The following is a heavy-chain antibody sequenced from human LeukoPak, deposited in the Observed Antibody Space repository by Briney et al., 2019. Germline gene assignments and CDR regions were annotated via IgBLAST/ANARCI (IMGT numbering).Heavy chain of an antibody. V-gene: IGHV4-61*05. CDR1: GGSISSSSYY. CDR3: ARGLRGDLDY. Sequence: SETLSLTCTVSGGSISSSSYYWGWIREPPGKRLEWIGYIYYSGSTNYNPSLKSRVTISVDTSKNQYSLKLSSVTAADTAVYYCARGLRGDLDYWGQGTLVTVSS. J-gene: IGHJ4*02. CDR2: IYYSGST. D-gene: IGHD3/OR15-3a*01.